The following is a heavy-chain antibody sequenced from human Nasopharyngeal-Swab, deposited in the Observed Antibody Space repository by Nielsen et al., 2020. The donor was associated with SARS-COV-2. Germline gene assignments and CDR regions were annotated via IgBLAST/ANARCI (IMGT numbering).Heavy chain of an antibody. CDR1: GFTFSSFG. CDR3: ARDAPAHYGAFY. J-gene: IGHJ4*02. V-gene: IGHV3-30*03. CDR2: IAHDASNE. Sequence: GGSLRLSCAASGFTFSSFGMHWVRQAPGKRPEWVAFIAHDASNEYYGDSVKGRFSISRDSSKNTLYLQMDSLRGEDTAVYYCARDAPAHYGAFYWGRGTLVTVSS. D-gene: IGHD4-17*01.